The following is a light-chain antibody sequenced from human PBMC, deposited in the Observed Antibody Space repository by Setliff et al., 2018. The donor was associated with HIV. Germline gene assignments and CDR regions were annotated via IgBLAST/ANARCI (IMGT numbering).Light chain of an antibody. CDR1: GSAVGGYNY. J-gene: IGLJ1*01. CDR2: DVS. V-gene: IGLV2-14*03. Sequence: QSALAQPASVPGSPGQSITISCAGTGSAVGGYNYVSWYQQHPGKAPKLMIYDVSNRPSGVSNRFSGSKSGHTASLTISGLQAEDEADYYCSSYTSSNTGVFGTGTKVTVL. CDR3: SSYTSSNTGV.